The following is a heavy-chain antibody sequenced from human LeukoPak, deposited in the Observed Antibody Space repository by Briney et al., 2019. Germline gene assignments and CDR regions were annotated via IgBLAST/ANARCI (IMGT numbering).Heavy chain of an antibody. Sequence: KPGGSLRLSCAASGFTFSDYYMSWIRQAPGKGLEWVSYISSSSSYTNYAVSVKGRFTISRDNAKNSLYLQMGSLRAEDTAVYYCARDRSVDGTVWGQGTLVTVSS. CDR3: ARDRSVDGTV. CDR2: ISSSSSYT. J-gene: IGHJ4*02. V-gene: IGHV3-11*06. CDR1: GFTFSDYY. D-gene: IGHD6-19*01.